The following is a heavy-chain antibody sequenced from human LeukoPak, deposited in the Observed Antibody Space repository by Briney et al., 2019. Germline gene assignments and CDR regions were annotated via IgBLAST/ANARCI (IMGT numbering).Heavy chain of an antibody. CDR2: INPNSGGT. CDR1: GYTFTGYY. V-gene: IGHV1-2*02. Sequence: ASVKVSCKASGYTFTGYYRHWVRQAPGQGLEWMGWINPNSGGTNYAQKFQGRVTMTRDTSISTAYMELSRLRSDDTAVYYCARDLGYCSGGSCYSDDYWGQGTLVTVSS. CDR3: ARDLGYCSGGSCYSDDY. J-gene: IGHJ4*02. D-gene: IGHD2-15*01.